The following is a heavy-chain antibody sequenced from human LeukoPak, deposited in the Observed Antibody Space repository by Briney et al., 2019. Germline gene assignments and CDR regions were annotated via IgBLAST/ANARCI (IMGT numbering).Heavy chain of an antibody. Sequence: GGSLRLSCAASGFTFRSYAMNWVRQVPGKGLEWVSGISGSGVGTYYADSVKGRFTISRDISNNTLFLQMNSLRAEDTAVYYCVKGSLYSSGCYDYWGQGTLVSVSA. CDR3: VKGSLYSSGCYDY. CDR2: ISGSGVGT. J-gene: IGHJ4*02. V-gene: IGHV3-23*01. D-gene: IGHD6-19*01. CDR1: GFTFRSYA.